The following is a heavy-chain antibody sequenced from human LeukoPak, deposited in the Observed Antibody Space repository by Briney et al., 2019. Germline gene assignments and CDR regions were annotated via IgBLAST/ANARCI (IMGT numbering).Heavy chain of an antibody. D-gene: IGHD4/OR15-4a*01. V-gene: IGHV3-30-3*01. CDR1: GFTFSSYA. J-gene: IGHJ4*02. CDR3: ARENVLAGYLDY. Sequence: GGSLRPSCAASGFTFSSYAMHWVRQAPGKGLEWVAVISYDGSNKYYADSVKGRFTISRDNSKNTLYLQMNSQRAEDTAVYYCARENVLAGYLDYWGQGTLVTVSS. CDR2: ISYDGSNK.